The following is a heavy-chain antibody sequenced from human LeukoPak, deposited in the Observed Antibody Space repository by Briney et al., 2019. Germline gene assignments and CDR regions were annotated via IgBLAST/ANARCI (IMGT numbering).Heavy chain of an antibody. CDR2: ISAYNGNT. Sequence: GASVKVSCKASGYTFTSYGISWVRQAPGQGLEWMGWISAYNGNTNYAQKFQGRVTITADESTSTAYMELSSLRSEDTAVYYCARDVNRGEDWGQGTLVTVSS. CDR1: GYTFTSYG. J-gene: IGHJ4*02. D-gene: IGHD7-27*01. V-gene: IGHV1-18*01. CDR3: ARDVNRGED.